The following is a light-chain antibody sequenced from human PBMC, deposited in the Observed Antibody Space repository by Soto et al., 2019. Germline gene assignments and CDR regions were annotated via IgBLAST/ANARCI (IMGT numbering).Light chain of an antibody. J-gene: IGLJ2*01. Sequence: QSALTQPPSASGTPGQRVTISCSGSSSNIGSYTINWYQQLPGTAPKLLIYSSNQRPSGVPDRFSGSKSGTSASLAISGLQSEDEADYYCAAWDDSLNGVAFGGGTKVTVL. CDR3: AAWDDSLNGVA. CDR1: SSNIGSYT. CDR2: SSN. V-gene: IGLV1-44*01.